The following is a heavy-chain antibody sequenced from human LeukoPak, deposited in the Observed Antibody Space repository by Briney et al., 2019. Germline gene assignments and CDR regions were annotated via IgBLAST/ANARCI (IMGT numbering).Heavy chain of an antibody. D-gene: IGHD5-24*01. Sequence: PGGSLRLSSAASGFTVSRNYMSWVRQAPGKGLEWVSVIYIDGNTYYPDSVRGRFTISRDNSKNTVYLQMNSLRAEDTAVYYCARGDGYNFFDSWGQGTLVTVSS. CDR2: IYIDGNT. CDR3: ARGDGYNFFDS. CDR1: GFTVSRNY. J-gene: IGHJ4*02. V-gene: IGHV3-66*01.